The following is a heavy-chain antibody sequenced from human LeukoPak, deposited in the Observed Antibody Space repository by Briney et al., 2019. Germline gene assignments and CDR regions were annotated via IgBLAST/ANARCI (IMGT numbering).Heavy chain of an antibody. Sequence: SETLSLTCAVSGVSISSSNSYWGWIRQPPGKGLEWIGSIYYSGSTYYNPSLTSRVTISVDTSKNQFSLKLSSVTAADTAVYYCARHKDYYYSYMDVWGKGTTVTISS. J-gene: IGHJ6*03. V-gene: IGHV4-39*01. CDR1: GVSISSSNSY. CDR3: ARHKDYYYSYMDV. CDR2: IYYSGST.